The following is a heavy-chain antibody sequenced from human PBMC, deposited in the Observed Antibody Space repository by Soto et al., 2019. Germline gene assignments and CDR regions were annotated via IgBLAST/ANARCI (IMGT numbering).Heavy chain of an antibody. V-gene: IGHV4-39*01. CDR3: ARHVRYFDWLLSYYYYGMDV. CDR2: IYYSGST. D-gene: IGHD3-9*01. CDR1: GGSISSSSYY. Sequence: QLQLQESGPGLVKPSETLSLTCTVSGGSISSSSYYWGWIRQPPGKGLEWIGSIYYSGSTYYNPSLKSRVTISVDTSKNQFSLKLSSVTAADTAVYYCARHVRYFDWLLSYYYYGMDVWGQGTTVTVSS. J-gene: IGHJ6*02.